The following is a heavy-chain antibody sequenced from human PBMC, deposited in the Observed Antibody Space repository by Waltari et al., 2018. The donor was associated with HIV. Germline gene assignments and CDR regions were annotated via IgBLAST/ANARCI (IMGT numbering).Heavy chain of an antibody. D-gene: IGHD6-19*01. CDR2: IRLIGSKK. J-gene: IGHJ6*02. CDR1: GFVFRTYG. CDR3: AKQWKRPYYGMDA. V-gene: IGHV3-30*02. Sequence: QVQLEESGGGVVQPGGSLRLSCYASGFVFRTYGMHWVRQAPGKGVEWVGCIRLIGSKKYEVDSGKGRFTISRDNSKNTLYLQIDSLGAEDTAVYYCAKQWKRPYYGMDAWGQGTTVTVSS.